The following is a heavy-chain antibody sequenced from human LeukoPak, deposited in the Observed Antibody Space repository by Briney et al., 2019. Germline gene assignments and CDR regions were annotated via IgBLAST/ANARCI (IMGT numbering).Heavy chain of an antibody. J-gene: IGHJ4*02. CDR3: ARLAVWELDY. D-gene: IGHD1-26*01. CDR1: GYSISSGYY. CDR2: IYHSGST. Sequence: SQTLSLTCTVSGYSISSGYYWGWIRQPPGKGLEWIGSIYHSGSTYYNPSLRSRVTISLETSKNQFSLKLSSVTAADTAVYYCARLAVWELDYWGQGTLVTVSS. V-gene: IGHV4-38-2*02.